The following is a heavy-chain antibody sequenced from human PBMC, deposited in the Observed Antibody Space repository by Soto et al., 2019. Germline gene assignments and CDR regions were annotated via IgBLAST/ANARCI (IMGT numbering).Heavy chain of an antibody. Sequence: QVQLVESGGGVVQPGRSLRLSCAASRFTFSTYAMHWVRQAPGKGLAWVAVISSDGTIKYYAYSVKGRFTISRDNSDNTLYLQMNSLRAEDTDVYYCARDLWFSNYGGKYYFDLWGRGTLVSVSS. D-gene: IGHD4-4*01. CDR2: ISSDGTIK. J-gene: IGHJ2*01. CDR3: ARDLWFSNYGGKYYFDL. CDR1: RFTFSTYA. V-gene: IGHV3-30*14.